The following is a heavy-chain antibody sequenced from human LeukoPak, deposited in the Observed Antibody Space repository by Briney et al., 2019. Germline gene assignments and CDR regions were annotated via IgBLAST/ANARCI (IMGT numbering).Heavy chain of an antibody. D-gene: IGHD6-19*01. V-gene: IGHV3-21*01. CDR3: ARAPIAVAGTDY. J-gene: IGHJ4*02. Sequence: GGSLRLSCAASGFTFSSYSMNWVRQAPGKGLEWVSSISSSSSYIYYADSVKGRFTISRDNAKNSLYLQMNSLRAEDTAVYYCARAPIAVAGTDYWGQGTLVTVSS. CDR1: GFTFSSYS. CDR2: ISSSSSYI.